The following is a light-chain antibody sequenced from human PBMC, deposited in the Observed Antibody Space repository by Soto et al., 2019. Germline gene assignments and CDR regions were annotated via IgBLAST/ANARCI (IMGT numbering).Light chain of an antibody. Sequence: DIQMTQSPSSLSASVGDRVTITFRASQSISSYLNWYQQKPGKAPKLLIYDASSLESGVPPRFSGSGSGTDFTLTISNLQPEDFATYYCQQSYSTVPITFGQGTRLAIK. CDR1: QSISSY. CDR2: DAS. CDR3: QQSYSTVPIT. J-gene: IGKJ5*01. V-gene: IGKV1-39*01.